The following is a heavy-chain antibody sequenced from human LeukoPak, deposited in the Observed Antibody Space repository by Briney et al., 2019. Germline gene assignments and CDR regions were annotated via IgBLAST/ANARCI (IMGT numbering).Heavy chain of an antibody. Sequence: GGSLRLSCAASGFTFNSYAMSWVRQAPGKGLEWVSAISASGGSTYYADSVKGRFTISRDNSKNTLYLQMNSLRAEDTAVYYCAHPTEYSSSWYGNWFDPWGQGTLVTVSS. CDR2: ISASGGST. V-gene: IGHV3-23*01. D-gene: IGHD6-13*01. J-gene: IGHJ5*02. CDR1: GFTFNSYA. CDR3: AHPTEYSSSWYGNWFDP.